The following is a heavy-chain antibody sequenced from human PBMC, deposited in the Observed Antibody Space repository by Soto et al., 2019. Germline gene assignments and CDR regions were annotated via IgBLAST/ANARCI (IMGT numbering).Heavy chain of an antibody. CDR1: GFTVSSNF. CDR2: IYSDGST. V-gene: IGHV3-66*01. CDR3: ASRRNPCGAYDY. D-gene: IGHD2-21*01. Sequence: EVPLVVSGGGLVQPGGSLRLSCAASGFTVSSNFMSWVRQAPGKGLEWVSIIYSDGSTYYADSVKGRFTISRDNSKNTLYLQMNSLRADDTAVYYCASRRNPCGAYDYWCQGTLVTVSS. J-gene: IGHJ4*02.